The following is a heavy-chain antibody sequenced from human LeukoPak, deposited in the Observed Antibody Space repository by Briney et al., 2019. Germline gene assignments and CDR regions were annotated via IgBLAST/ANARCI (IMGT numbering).Heavy chain of an antibody. D-gene: IGHD6-13*01. CDR3: ARDLAADGPSFDY. J-gene: IGHJ4*02. CDR1: GYTFTNYA. Sequence: ASVKVSCKASGYTFTNYALNGVRQAPGQGLEWMGWINTNTGNPTYAQGFTGRFLFSLDTSVSTAYLQIYSLKAEDTGVYYCARDLAADGPSFDYWGQGTLVTVSS. V-gene: IGHV7-4-1*01. CDR2: INTNTGNP.